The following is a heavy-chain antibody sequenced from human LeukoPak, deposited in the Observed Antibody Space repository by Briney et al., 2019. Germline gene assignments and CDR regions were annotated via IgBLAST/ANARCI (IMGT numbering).Heavy chain of an antibody. CDR2: ISSSSSYI. V-gene: IGHV3-21*01. J-gene: IGHJ6*02. CDR1: GFTFSSYS. CDR3: ASGGTIFGVVKSAGYGMDV. Sequence: GGSLRLSCAASGFTFSSYSMSWVRQAPGKGVGWVSSISSSSSYIYYADSVKGRFTISRDNAKNSLYLQMNSLRAEDTAVYYCASGGTIFGVVKSAGYGMDVWGQGTTVTVSS. D-gene: IGHD3-3*01.